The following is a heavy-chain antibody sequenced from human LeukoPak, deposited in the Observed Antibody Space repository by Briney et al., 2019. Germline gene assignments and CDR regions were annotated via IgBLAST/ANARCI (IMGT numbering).Heavy chain of an antibody. J-gene: IGHJ4*02. CDR2: IYPGDSDT. D-gene: IGHD2-2*01. Sequence: GASLKISCKGSGYSFSNYWICLVRQMAGKLLEMMGIIYPGDSDTRDSPSFQGQVTFSVDTSISTAYLQWSRLKASTTAIYYGGRNGSSSSLDRFDYWGQGTLVSVSS. CDR1: GYSFSNYW. CDR3: GRNGSSSSLDRFDY. V-gene: IGHV5-51*01.